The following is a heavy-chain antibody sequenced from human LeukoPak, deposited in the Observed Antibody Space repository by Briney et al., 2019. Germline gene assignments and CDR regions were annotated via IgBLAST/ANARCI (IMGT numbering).Heavy chain of an antibody. V-gene: IGHV3-7*03. D-gene: IGHD6-13*01. CDR1: GFTFLNSW. CDR2: IKPDGSQK. J-gene: IGHJ4*02. CDR3: ARDRDSNWYSYHDY. Sequence: PTGGSLRLSCAASGFTFLNSWMSWVRQAPGKGLEWMANIKPDGSQKYYVDSVKGRFTISRDNAKNSLYLQVDSLTAEDTAIYYCARDRDSNWYSYHDYWGQGVPVTVSS.